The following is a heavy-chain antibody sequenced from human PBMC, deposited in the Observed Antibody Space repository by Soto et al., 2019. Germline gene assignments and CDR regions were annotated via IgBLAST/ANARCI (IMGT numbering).Heavy chain of an antibody. V-gene: IGHV1-69*02. CDR3: ARTGGYCSGVSCHVGFEY. D-gene: IGHD2-15*01. CDR2: IIPILGIA. Sequence: QVQLVQSGAEVKKPGSSVKVSCKASGGTFISYTISWVRQAAGQGLEWMGRIIPILGIANYAQKFQGRVTITAYESTSAAYMELSSLRSADTSVYYCARTGGYCSGVSCHVGFEYWGQGTLVTVSS. J-gene: IGHJ4*02. CDR1: GGTFISYT.